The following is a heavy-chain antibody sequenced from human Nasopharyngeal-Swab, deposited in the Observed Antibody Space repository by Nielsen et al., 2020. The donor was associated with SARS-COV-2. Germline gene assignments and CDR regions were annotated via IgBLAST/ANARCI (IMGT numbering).Heavy chain of an antibody. CDR2: INWNGGST. Sequence: VRQMPGKGLEWGSGINWNGGSTGYADSVKGRFTISRDNAKNSLYLQMNSLRAEDTALYYCAKSRTYYYYYYMDVWGKGTTVTVSS. V-gene: IGHV3-20*03. J-gene: IGHJ6*03. CDR3: AKSRTYYYYYYMDV.